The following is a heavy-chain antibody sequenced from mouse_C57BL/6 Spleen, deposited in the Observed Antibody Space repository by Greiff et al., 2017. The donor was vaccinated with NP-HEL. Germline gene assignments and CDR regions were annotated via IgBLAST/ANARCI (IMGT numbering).Heavy chain of an antibody. D-gene: IGHD3-2*02. CDR2: IDPEDGDT. CDR3: TKGGSGYGFAY. Sequence: VHVKQSGAELVRPGASVKLSCTASGFNIKDYYMHWVKQRPEQGLEWIGRIDPEDGDTEYAPKFQGKATMTADTSSNTAYLQRSSLTSEDTAVYYCTKGGSGYGFAYWGQGTLVTVSA. V-gene: IGHV14-1*01. J-gene: IGHJ3*01. CDR1: GFNIKDYY.